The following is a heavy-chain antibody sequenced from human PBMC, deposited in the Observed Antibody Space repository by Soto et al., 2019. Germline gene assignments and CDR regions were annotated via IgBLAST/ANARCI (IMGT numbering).Heavy chain of an antibody. J-gene: IGHJ3*01. D-gene: IGHD3-10*01. CDR2: IGGSGGTK. CDR1: VFSFISYE. Sequence: GWSLRLSCASSVFSFISYEMNWVRQAPGKGLEWISYIGGSGGTKYSADSVKGRFIISRDNAQNSLYLQMNSLRVEDTAVYYCARDRGGDVGQFLFPDGFDLWGQGTMVTVSS. CDR3: ARDRGGDVGQFLFPDGFDL. V-gene: IGHV3-48*03.